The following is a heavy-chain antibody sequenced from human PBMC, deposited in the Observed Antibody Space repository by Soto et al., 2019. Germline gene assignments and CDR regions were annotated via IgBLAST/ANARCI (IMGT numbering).Heavy chain of an antibody. CDR2: LNPKSGNT. D-gene: IGHD1-1*01. CDR1: GYTFTTYD. V-gene: IGHV1-8*01. Sequence: QVQLVQSGPEVKKPGASVKVSCKASGYTFTTYDFNWVRQAPGQGLEWMGWLNPKSGNTGSAQKFQGRVTMTRDSAISTVYMEFSSLSSDDTAIYYCARLAWSPDYWGQGTLVTVSS. CDR3: ARLAWSPDY. J-gene: IGHJ4*02.